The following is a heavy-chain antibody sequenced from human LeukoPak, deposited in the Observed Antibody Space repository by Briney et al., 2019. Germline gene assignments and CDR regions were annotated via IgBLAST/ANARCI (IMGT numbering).Heavy chain of an antibody. J-gene: IGHJ4*02. D-gene: IGHD5-12*01. Sequence: SETLSLTCTVSGGSISSYYWSWIRQPAGKGLEWIGRIYTSGSTNYNPSLKSRVTMSVDTSKNQFSLKLSSVTAADTAVYYCARDRGYSGYDLGDYYFDYWGQGTLLTVSS. CDR3: ARDRGYSGYDLGDYYFDY. V-gene: IGHV4-4*07. CDR2: IYTSGST. CDR1: GGSISSYY.